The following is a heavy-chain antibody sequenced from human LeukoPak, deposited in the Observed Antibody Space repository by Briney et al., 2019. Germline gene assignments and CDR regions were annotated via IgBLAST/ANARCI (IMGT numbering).Heavy chain of an antibody. J-gene: IGHJ4*02. V-gene: IGHV3-48*04. Sequence: GGSLRLSCAASGFTFSSYSMNWVRQAPGKGLEWVSYLSSSSSTIYYADSVKGRFTISRDNAKNSLYLQMNSLRAEDTAVYYCARVEPSGYSSSWSLDYWGQGTLVTVSS. CDR3: ARVEPSGYSSSWSLDY. CDR2: LSSSSSTI. CDR1: GFTFSSYS. D-gene: IGHD6-13*01.